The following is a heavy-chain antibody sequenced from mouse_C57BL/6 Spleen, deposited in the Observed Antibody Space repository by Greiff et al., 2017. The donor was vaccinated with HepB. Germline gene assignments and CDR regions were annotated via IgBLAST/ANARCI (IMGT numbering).Heavy chain of an antibody. J-gene: IGHJ1*03. CDR2: IYPSDSET. CDR1: GYTFTSYW. V-gene: IGHV1-61*01. D-gene: IGHD2-4*01. CDR3: AGMITTRYFDV. Sequence: VQLQQPGAELVRPGSSVKLSCKASGYTFTSYWMDWVKQRPGQGLEWIGNIYPSDSETHYNQKFKDKATLTVDKSSSTAYMQLSSLTSEDSAVYYCAGMITTRYFDVWGTGTTVTVSS.